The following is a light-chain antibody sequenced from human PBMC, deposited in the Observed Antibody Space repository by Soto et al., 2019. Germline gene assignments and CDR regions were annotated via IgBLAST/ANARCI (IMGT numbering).Light chain of an antibody. CDR1: QSVSSSY. J-gene: IGKJ5*01. V-gene: IGKV3-20*01. Sequence: EIVLTQSPGTLSLSPGERATLSCRASQSVSSSYLAWYQQKPGQAPRLLIYGASGRATGIPDRFSGSGSGTDFTLTISRLEPEDFEVYYCQQYGSSPPVTFGQGTQLEIK. CDR2: GAS. CDR3: QQYGSSPPVT.